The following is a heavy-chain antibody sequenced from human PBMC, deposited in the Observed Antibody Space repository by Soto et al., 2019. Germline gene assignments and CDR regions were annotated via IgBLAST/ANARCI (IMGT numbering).Heavy chain of an antibody. Sequence: QVQLQQSGPGLVKPSQTLSLICAISGDSVSSASSTWSWIRQSPSGRLEWLGRTYYRSKWHNDYAVSVKRRIAIITDTSKNQLSLQLSSVTLEDTAVYFCARDGSGYQWYFDVWGRGSLVTVSS. CDR1: GDSVSSASST. CDR2: TYYRSKWHN. CDR3: ARDGSGYQWYFDV. V-gene: IGHV6-1*01. D-gene: IGHD5-12*01. J-gene: IGHJ2*01.